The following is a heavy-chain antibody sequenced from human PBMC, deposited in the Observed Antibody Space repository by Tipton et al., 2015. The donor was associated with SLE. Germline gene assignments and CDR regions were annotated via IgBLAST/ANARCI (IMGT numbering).Heavy chain of an antibody. CDR3: ARSPQWDPPTFDI. J-gene: IGHJ3*02. Sequence: QSGPEVKKPGASVKVSCKASGYTFNIYGISWVRQAPGQGLEWMGWISTYSGNTNYAQKLQGRVTMTTDTSTCTAYMELRSLRSDDTAVYYCARSPQWDPPTFDICGQGTVVAVSS. CDR1: GYTFNIYG. CDR2: ISTYSGNT. D-gene: IGHD1-26*01. V-gene: IGHV1-18*01.